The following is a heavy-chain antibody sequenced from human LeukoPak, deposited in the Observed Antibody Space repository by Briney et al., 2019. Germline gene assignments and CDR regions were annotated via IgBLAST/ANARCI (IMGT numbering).Heavy chain of an antibody. V-gene: IGHV4-38-2*01. Sequence: KPSETLSLTCAVSGFSISSGYYWGWVRQPPGKGLEWIGSIYHSGSTYYNPPLKSRVTISVDTSQNQFSLQLTSVPGADTAVYYCARYYYDSSGLDWGQGTLVSVSS. CDR3: ARYYYDSSGLD. CDR2: IYHSGST. D-gene: IGHD3-22*01. CDR1: GFSISSGYY. J-gene: IGHJ4*02.